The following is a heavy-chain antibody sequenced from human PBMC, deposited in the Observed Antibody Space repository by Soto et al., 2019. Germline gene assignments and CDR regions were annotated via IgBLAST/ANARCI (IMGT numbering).Heavy chain of an antibody. J-gene: IGHJ6*02. V-gene: IGHV1-8*01. CDR3: ARGRYYYGRYLRRQYYYGMDV. CDR1: GYTFTSYD. Sequence: ASVKVSCKASGYTFTSYDINWVRQATGQGLEWMGWMNPNSGNTGYAQKFQGRVTMTRNTSISTAYMELSSLRSEDTAVYYCARGRYYYGRYLRRQYYYGMDVWGQGTTVTVSS. CDR2: MNPNSGNT. D-gene: IGHD3-10*01.